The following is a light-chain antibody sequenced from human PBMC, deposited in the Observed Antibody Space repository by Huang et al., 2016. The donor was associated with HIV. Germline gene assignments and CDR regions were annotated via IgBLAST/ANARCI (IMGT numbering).Light chain of an antibody. Sequence: EIVMTQSPATLSVSPGHRVTLSCRATRSVSTNLAWYQQRHGQAPRLLIYGSSTRATGIPARFSGSGSGTDFSLTISSLQSEDFALYYCHQYNNWLLSFGGGTRV. J-gene: IGKJ4*01. CDR2: GSS. CDR3: HQYNNWLLS. CDR1: RSVSTN. V-gene: IGKV3-15*01.